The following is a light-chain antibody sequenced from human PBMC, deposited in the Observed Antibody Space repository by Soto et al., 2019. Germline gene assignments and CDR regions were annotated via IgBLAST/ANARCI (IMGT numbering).Light chain of an antibody. CDR1: RSVSSNS. CDR2: GAS. V-gene: IGKV3-20*01. CDR3: QQYANSPFT. Sequence: EIVLTQSPGTLPLSPGERATLSCRASRSVSSNSLVWYQQKPGQAPRPLIYGASSRATGVPDRFSGSWSGTDCTLTISRLEPEDFAVYFCQQYANSPFTFGQGTKLEIK. J-gene: IGKJ2*01.